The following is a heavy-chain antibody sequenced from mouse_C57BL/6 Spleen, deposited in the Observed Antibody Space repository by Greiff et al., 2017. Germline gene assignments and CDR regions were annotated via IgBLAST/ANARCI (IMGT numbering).Heavy chain of an antibody. CDR1: GYTFTSYW. J-gene: IGHJ4*01. CDR2: IDPSDSYT. CDR3: AREALRYAMDY. Sequence: QVQLQQPGAELVRPGTSVKLSCKASGYTFTSYWMHWVKQRPGQGLEWIGVIDPSDSYTNYNQKFKGKATLTVETSSSTAYMQLSSLTSEDSAVYYCAREALRYAMDYWGQGTSVTVSS. V-gene: IGHV1-59*01.